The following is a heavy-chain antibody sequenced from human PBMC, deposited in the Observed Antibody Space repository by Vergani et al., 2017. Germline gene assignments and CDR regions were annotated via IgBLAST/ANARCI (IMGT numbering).Heavy chain of an antibody. CDR1: GGSISSSSYY. V-gene: IGHV4-61*02. J-gene: IGHJ4*02. CDR3: ASNGRRSYGYYYFDY. D-gene: IGHD5-18*01. Sequence: QLQLQESGPGLVKPSETLSLTCTVSGGSISSSSYYWSWIRQPAGKGLEWIGRIYTSGSTNYNPSLKSRVTMSVDTSKNQFSLKLSSVTAADTAVYYCASNGRRSYGYYYFDYWGQGTLVTVSS. CDR2: IYTSGST.